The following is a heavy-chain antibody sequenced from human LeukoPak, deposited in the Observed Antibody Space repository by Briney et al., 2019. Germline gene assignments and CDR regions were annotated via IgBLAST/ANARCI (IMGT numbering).Heavy chain of an antibody. CDR2: ISGSGGST. J-gene: IGHJ3*02. CDR3: AKDFADITMVRGVIMRAFDI. Sequence: GGSLRLSCAASGFTFSSYAMSWVRQAPGKGLEWVSAISGSGGSTYYADSVKGRFTISRDNSKNTLYLQMNSLRAEDTAVYYCAKDFADITMVRGVIMRAFDIWGQGTMVTASS. D-gene: IGHD3-10*01. CDR1: GFTFSSYA. V-gene: IGHV3-23*01.